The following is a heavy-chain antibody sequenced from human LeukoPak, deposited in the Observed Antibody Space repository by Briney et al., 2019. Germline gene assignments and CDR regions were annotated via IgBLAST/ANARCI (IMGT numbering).Heavy chain of an antibody. J-gene: IGHJ5*02. V-gene: IGHV3-21*01. CDR3: ARDLTDIVVVVAATGPGGFDP. Sequence: GGSLRLSCAASGFTLSSYSMNWVCQAPGKGLEWVSSIGSSSSYIYYADSAKGRFTISRDNAKNSLYLQMNSLRAEDTAVYYCARDLTDIVVVVAATGPGGFDPWGQGTLVTVSS. CDR1: GFTLSSYS. CDR2: IGSSSSYI. D-gene: IGHD2-15*01.